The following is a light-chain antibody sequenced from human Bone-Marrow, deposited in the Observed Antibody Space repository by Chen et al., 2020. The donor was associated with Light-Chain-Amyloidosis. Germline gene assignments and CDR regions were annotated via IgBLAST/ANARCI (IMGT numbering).Light chain of an antibody. CDR2: AVS. V-gene: IGKV3-11*01. J-gene: IGKJ5*01. Sequence: ELVLTQSPATLSLSPGERATLSCRASQSVGTTLARYQQKPGQAPRLLIYAVSDRATGIPARFRGSGSGTDFTLTISSLEPADFAVYYCQQRSNWPPSITLGQGTRLDIK. CDR1: QSVGTT. CDR3: QQRSNWPPSIT.